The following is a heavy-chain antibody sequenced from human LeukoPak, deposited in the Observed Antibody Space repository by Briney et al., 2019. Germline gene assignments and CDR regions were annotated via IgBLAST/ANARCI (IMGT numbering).Heavy chain of an antibody. J-gene: IGHJ5*02. V-gene: IGHV3-21*01. CDR1: GFTFSSYS. D-gene: IGHD3-10*01. Sequence: PGGSLRLSCAASGFTFSSYSMNWVRQAPGKGLEWVSSISSSSSYIYYADSVKGRFTISRDNAKNSLYLQMNSLRAEDTAVYYCARDIAGSGENWFDPWGQGTLVTVSS. CDR2: ISSSSSYI. CDR3: ARDIAGSGENWFDP.